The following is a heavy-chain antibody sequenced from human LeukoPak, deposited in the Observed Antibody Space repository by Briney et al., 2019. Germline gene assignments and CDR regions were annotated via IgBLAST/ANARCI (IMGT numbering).Heavy chain of an antibody. Sequence: SETLSLTCAVYGGSFSGYYWSWIRQPPGKGLEWIGEINHSGSTKYNPSPKSRVTISVDTSKNQFSLKLSSVTAADTAVYYCARGHGVVYGYFFPYFDYWGQGTLVTVSS. CDR1: GGSFSGYY. J-gene: IGHJ4*02. D-gene: IGHD5-18*01. V-gene: IGHV4-34*01. CDR2: INHSGST. CDR3: ARGHGVVYGYFFPYFDY.